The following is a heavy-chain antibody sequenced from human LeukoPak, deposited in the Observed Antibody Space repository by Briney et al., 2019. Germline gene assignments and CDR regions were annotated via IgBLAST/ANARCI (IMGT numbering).Heavy chain of an antibody. D-gene: IGHD2-21*01. CDR3: AKTYLFLDSNGFDY. J-gene: IGHJ4*02. Sequence: AGGALRLSCAASGFPFSRYVLNWVPRAPGKRLEGGSDISDIGGRTSYADCVKGRFTISRDNSKTMLFLQMNSPIAEDTAVYYCAKTYLFLDSNGFDYWGQGTLVTVSS. CDR1: GFPFSRYV. CDR2: ISDIGGRT. V-gene: IGHV3-23*01.